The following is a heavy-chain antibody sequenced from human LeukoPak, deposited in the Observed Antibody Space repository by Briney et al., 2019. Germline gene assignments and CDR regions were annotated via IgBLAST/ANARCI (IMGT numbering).Heavy chain of an antibody. V-gene: IGHV1-69*04. J-gene: IGHJ4*02. D-gene: IGHD2-2*01. CDR2: IIPILGIA. Sequence: SVKVSCKASGGTSSSYAISWVRQAPGQGLEWMGRIIPILGIANYAQKFQGRVAITADKSTSTAYMELSSLRSEDTAVYYCARDFVVVPAAMGYWGQGTLVAVSS. CDR3: ARDFVVVPAAMGY. CDR1: GGTSSSYA.